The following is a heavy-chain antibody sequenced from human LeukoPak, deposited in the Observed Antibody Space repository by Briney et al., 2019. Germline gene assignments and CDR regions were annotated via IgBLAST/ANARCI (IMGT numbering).Heavy chain of an antibody. CDR1: GFTFSSYA. Sequence: GGSLRLSCAASGFTFSSYAMSWVRQAPGKGLVWVSFINPDGSTTNYADSVKGRFTISRDNAKNALYLQMNSLRAEDTAVYYCAKDLHYGSADYWGQGTLVTVSS. CDR2: INPDGSTT. J-gene: IGHJ4*02. V-gene: IGHV3-74*01. CDR3: AKDLHYGSADY. D-gene: IGHD3-10*01.